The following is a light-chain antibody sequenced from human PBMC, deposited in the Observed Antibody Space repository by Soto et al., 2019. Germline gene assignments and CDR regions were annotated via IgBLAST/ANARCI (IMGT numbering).Light chain of an antibody. CDR3: QEYSTFS. Sequence: DIQMTQSPSTLSASIGDRVAITCRASQRISSWLAWYQQKPGKAPKLLIFDASTLESGVSSRFSGSASGTDFTLTISSLQPDDFATYYCQEYSTFSFGQGTKVEV. J-gene: IGKJ1*01. CDR1: QRISSW. CDR2: DAS. V-gene: IGKV1-5*01.